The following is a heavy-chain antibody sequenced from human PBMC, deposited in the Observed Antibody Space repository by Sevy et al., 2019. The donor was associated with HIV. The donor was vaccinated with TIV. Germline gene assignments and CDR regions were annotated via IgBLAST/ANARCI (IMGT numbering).Heavy chain of an antibody. Sequence: SETLSLTCTVSGGSISSYYWSWIRQPPGKGLEWIGYIYYSGSTNYNPSLKSRVSILLDTSRNQFSLNLRSVTAADTALYYCAREERSGTYYFDSWGQGTLVTVSS. J-gene: IGHJ4*02. CDR2: IYYSGST. D-gene: IGHD1-26*01. CDR1: GGSISSYY. V-gene: IGHV4-59*01. CDR3: AREERSGTYYFDS.